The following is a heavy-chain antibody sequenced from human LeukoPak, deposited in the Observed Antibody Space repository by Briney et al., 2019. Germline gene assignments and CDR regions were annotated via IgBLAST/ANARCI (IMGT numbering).Heavy chain of an antibody. D-gene: IGHD3-22*01. J-gene: IGHJ4*02. CDR1: GFTFSSYG. Sequence: GGSLRLSCAASGFTFSSYGMHWVRQAPGKGLEWVAFIRYDGSNKYYADSVKGRFTISRDNSKNTLYLQMNSLRAEDTAVYYCASFDSTGYRYYFDYWGQGTLVTVSS. CDR2: IRYDGSNK. CDR3: ASFDSTGYRYYFDY. V-gene: IGHV3-30*02.